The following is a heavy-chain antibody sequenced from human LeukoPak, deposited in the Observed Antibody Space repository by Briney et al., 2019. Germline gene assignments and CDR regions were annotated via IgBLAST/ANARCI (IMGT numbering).Heavy chain of an antibody. D-gene: IGHD4-17*01. V-gene: IGHV4-31*03. CDR3: ARGYGEFPFDY. CDR1: GGSISSGGYY. J-gene: IGHJ4*02. Sequence: SQTLSLTCTVSGGSISSGGYYWSCIRQHPGKGLEWIGYIYYSGSTYYNPSLKSRVTISVDTSKNQFSLKLSSVTAADTAVYYCARGYGEFPFDYWGQGTLVTVSS. CDR2: IYYSGST.